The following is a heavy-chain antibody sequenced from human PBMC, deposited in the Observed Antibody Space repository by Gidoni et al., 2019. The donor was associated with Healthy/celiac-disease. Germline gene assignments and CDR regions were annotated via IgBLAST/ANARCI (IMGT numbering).Heavy chain of an antibody. Sequence: QVQLVQSGAEVKKPGSSVKVSCKASGGPFSSYAISWVRQAPGQGLEWMGGIIPIFGTANYAQKFQGRVTITADESTSTAYMELSSLRSEDTAVYYCARVGVAVAGIPYYYYMDVWGKGTTVTVSS. J-gene: IGHJ6*03. CDR3: ARVGVAVAGIPYYYYMDV. V-gene: IGHV1-69*01. CDR1: GGPFSSYA. CDR2: IIPIFGTA. D-gene: IGHD6-19*01.